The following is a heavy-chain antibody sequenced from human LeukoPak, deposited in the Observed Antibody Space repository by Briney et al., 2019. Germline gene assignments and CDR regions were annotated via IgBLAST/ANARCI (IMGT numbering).Heavy chain of an antibody. D-gene: IGHD6-19*01. J-gene: IGHJ4*02. Sequence: KPSETLSLTCTVSGGSISSGSYYWSWIRQPAGKGLEWIGRIYTSGSTNYNPSLKSRVTISVDTSKNQFSLKLSSVTAADTAVYHCARARIAVAGAIDYWGQGTLVTVSS. CDR1: GGSISSGSYY. V-gene: IGHV4-61*02. CDR3: ARARIAVAGAIDY. CDR2: IYTSGST.